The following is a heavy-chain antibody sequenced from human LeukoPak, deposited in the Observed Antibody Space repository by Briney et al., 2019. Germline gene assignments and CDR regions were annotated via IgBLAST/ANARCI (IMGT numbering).Heavy chain of an antibody. CDR3: ASSSTDYYDSSGYGAFDI. J-gene: IGHJ3*02. V-gene: IGHV4-34*01. D-gene: IGHD3-22*01. CDR2: INHSGST. CDR1: GGSFSGYY. Sequence: PSETLSLTCAVYGGSFSGYYWSWIRQPPGKGLEWIGEINHSGSTNYNPSLKSRVTISVDTSKNQFSLKLSSVTAADTAVYYCASSSTDYYDSSGYGAFDIWGQGTMVTVSS.